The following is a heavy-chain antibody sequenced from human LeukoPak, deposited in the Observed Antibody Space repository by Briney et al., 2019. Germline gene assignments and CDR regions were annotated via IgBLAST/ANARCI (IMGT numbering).Heavy chain of an antibody. Sequence: GASVKVSCKASGGTFISYAISWVRQAPGQGLEWMGGIIPIFGTANYAQKFQGRVTITADESTSTAYMELSSLRSEDTAVYYCARRQRYYYDSSGYYRYFDYWGQGTLVTVSS. CDR2: IIPIFGTA. D-gene: IGHD3-22*01. CDR1: GGTFISYA. CDR3: ARRQRYYYDSSGYYRYFDY. J-gene: IGHJ4*02. V-gene: IGHV1-69*13.